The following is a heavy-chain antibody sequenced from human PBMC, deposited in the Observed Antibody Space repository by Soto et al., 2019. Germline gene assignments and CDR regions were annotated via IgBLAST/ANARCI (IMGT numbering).Heavy chain of an antibody. Sequence: ASVKVSCKASGGTFSSYAISWVRQAPGQGLEWMGGIIPILGIANYAQKFQGRVTITADKSTSTAYMELSSLRSEDTAVYYCARDRGSHDYDILTGYCCWGQGTLVTVSS. CDR1: GGTFSSYA. D-gene: IGHD3-9*01. V-gene: IGHV1-69*10. J-gene: IGHJ4*02. CDR3: ARDRGSHDYDILTGYCC. CDR2: IIPILGIA.